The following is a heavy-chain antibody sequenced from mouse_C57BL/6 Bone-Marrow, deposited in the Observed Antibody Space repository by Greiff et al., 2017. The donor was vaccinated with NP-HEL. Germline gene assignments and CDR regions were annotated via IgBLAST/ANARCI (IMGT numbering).Heavy chain of an antibody. CDR1: GFTFSDYY. D-gene: IGHD3-2*02. V-gene: IGHV5-16*01. J-gene: IGHJ4*01. CDR3: ARGVDSSGYVSALDY. CDR2: INSDGSST. Sequence: EVQGVESEGGLVQPGSSMKLSCTASGFTFSDYYMAWVRQVPEKGLEWVANINSDGSSTYYLDSLKSRFIISIDNAKNIPYLQMSSLKSEDTATYYCARGVDSSGYVSALDYWGQGTSVTVSS.